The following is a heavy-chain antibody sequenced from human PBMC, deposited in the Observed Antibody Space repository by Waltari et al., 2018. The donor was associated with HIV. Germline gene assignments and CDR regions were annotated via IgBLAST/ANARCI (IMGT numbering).Heavy chain of an antibody. D-gene: IGHD3-3*01. V-gene: IGHV3-21*01. J-gene: IGHJ3*02. CDR1: GFTFRSYS. Sequence: EVQLVESGGGLVKPGGSLRLSCAASGFTFRSYSMNWVRQAPGKGLEWVSSISRSSSYIYYADSVKGRFTISRDNAKNSLYLQMNSLRAEDTAVYYCARDTSFWSSPDLDAFDIWGQGTMVTVSS. CDR3: ARDTSFWSSPDLDAFDI. CDR2: ISRSSSYI.